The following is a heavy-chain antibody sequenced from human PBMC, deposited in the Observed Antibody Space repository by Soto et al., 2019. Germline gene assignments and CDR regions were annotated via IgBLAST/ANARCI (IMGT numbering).Heavy chain of an antibody. D-gene: IGHD2-15*01. J-gene: IGHJ4*02. CDR3: VSGPWIVGGVTSFDY. Sequence: QVHLVESGGGVVQPGRSLRLSCAASGFTFSTYGMHWVRQAPGKGLEWVALIWNHGREDSYADSVKGRFTISRDNSKNTLWLQMNSLRADDTAVYYGVSGPWIVGGVTSFDYWGQGSLVTVSS. V-gene: IGHV3-33*01. CDR1: GFTFSTYG. CDR2: IWNHGRED.